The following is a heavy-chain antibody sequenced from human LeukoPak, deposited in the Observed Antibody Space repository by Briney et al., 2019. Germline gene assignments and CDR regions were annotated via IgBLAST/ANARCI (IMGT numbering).Heavy chain of an antibody. CDR3: AKENYDWILKGIDS. CDR2: IRYDGTHT. V-gene: IGHV3-30*02. D-gene: IGHD3-9*01. Sequence: GSLRISCEASGFILSSHGMHWVRQTPGKGLEWVAFIRYDGTHTYYADSVKGRFTISRDTSKNILYLEMNSLRPEDTAMYYRAKENYDWILKGIDSWGQGTLVSVSS. J-gene: IGHJ4*02. CDR1: GFILSSHG.